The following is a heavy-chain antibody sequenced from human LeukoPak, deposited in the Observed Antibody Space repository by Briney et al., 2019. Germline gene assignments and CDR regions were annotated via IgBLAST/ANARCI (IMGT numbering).Heavy chain of an antibody. CDR1: GFTFSSYS. CDR3: ASVSSSSSLGFDP. V-gene: IGHV3-21*01. Sequence: GGSLGLSCAVSGFTFSSYSMNWVRQAPGKGLEWVSSISSSSSYIYYADSVKGRFTISRDNAKNSLYLQMNSLRAEDTAVYYCASVSSSSSLGFDPWGQGTLVTVSS. D-gene: IGHD6-6*01. CDR2: ISSSSSYI. J-gene: IGHJ5*02.